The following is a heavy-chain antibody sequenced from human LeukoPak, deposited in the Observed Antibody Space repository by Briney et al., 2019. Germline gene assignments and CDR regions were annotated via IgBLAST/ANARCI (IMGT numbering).Heavy chain of an antibody. CDR2: IDAGNGDT. CDR3: ARDRLRWLQTFDY. CDR1: GYTFTSYS. D-gene: IGHD5-24*01. J-gene: IGHJ4*02. Sequence: ASVKVSCKASGYTFTSYSMHWVRQAPGQRLEWMGRIDAGNGDTKYSHKFQGRVTITRDTSASTAYMELSSLRSEDTAVYFCARDRLRWLQTFDYWGQGTLVTVSS. V-gene: IGHV1-3*01.